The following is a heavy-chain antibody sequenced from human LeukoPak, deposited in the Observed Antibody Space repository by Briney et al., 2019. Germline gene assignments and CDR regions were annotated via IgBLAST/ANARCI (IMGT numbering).Heavy chain of an antibody. CDR2: ISSSSSYI. J-gene: IGHJ4*02. V-gene: IGHV3-21*01. CDR3: ARDVIGGYPDY. CDR1: GFTFSSYS. Sequence: GGSLRLSCAASGFTFSSYSMNWVRQAPGKGLEWVSSISSSSSYIYYADSVKGRFTISRDNAENSLYLQMNSLRAEDTAVYYCARDVIGGYPDYWGQGTLVTVSS. D-gene: IGHD5-18*01.